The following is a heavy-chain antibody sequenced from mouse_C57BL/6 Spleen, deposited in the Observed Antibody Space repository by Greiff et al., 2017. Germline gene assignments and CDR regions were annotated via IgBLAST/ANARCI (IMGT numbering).Heavy chain of an antibody. CDR1: GFTFSNYW. CDR3: TPSEYLYYFDY. V-gene: IGHV6-3*01. CDR2: IRLKSDNYAT. D-gene: IGHD5-1*01. J-gene: IGHJ2*01. Sequence: EVKLLESGGGLVQPGGSMKLSCVASGFTFSNYWLNWVRQSPEKGLEWVAQIRLKSDNYATHYAESVIGRFTISRDDSKRSVYLLMNNLRAETTGIYFCTPSEYLYYFDYWGQGTTLTVAS.